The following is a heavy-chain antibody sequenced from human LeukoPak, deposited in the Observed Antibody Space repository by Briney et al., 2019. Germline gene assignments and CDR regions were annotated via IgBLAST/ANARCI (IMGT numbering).Heavy chain of an antibody. J-gene: IGHJ4*02. Sequence: SETLSLTCTVSGGSISSYYWSWIRQPPGKGLEWIGYIYYSGSTNYNPSLKSRVTISVDTSKNQFSLQLSSVTAADTAVYYCARQGTYYDILTGYYNPRGLDYWGQGTLVTVSS. CDR3: ARQGTYYDILTGYYNPRGLDY. D-gene: IGHD3-9*01. CDR2: IYYSGST. CDR1: GGSISSYY. V-gene: IGHV4-59*08.